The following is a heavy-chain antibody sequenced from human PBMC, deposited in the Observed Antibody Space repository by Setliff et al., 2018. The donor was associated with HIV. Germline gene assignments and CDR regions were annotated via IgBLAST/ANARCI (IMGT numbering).Heavy chain of an antibody. Sequence: PSETLSLTCTVSGGSISSYYWSWIRQPPGKGLEWIGYIYYSGSTNYNPSLKSRVTISVDTSKNQFSLKLSSVTAADTAVYYCARRRLGIAAARTFDYWGQGTLVTVSS. CDR2: IYYSGST. D-gene: IGHD6-13*01. CDR1: GGSISSYY. V-gene: IGHV4-59*01. J-gene: IGHJ4*02. CDR3: ARRRLGIAAARTFDY.